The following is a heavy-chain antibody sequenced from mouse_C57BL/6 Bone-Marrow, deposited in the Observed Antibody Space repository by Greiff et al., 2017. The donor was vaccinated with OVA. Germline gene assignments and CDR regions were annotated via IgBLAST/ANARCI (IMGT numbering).Heavy chain of an antibody. CDR3: ARDECYYGSSDEY. J-gene: IGHJ2*01. CDR1: GYTFTSYW. Sequence: QVQLQQPGAELVKPGASVKMSCKASGYTFTSYWITWVKQRPGQGLEWIGDIYPGSGSTNYNEKFKSKATLTVDTSSSTAYMQVSSLTSEDSAVYYCARDECYYGSSDEYWGQGTTLTVSS. D-gene: IGHD1-1*01. CDR2: IYPGSGST. V-gene: IGHV1-55*01.